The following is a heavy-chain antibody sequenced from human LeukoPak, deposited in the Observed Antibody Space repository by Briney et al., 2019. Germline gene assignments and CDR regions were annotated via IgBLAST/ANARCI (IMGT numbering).Heavy chain of an antibody. CDR3: ARDRGIGDYYDSSNWFDP. CDR2: IYYSGST. CDR1: GGSISSYY. J-gene: IGHJ5*02. V-gene: IGHV4-59*01. Sequence: SETLSLTCTVSGGSISSYYWSWIRQPPGKGLEWIGYIYYSGSTNYNPSLKSRVTISVDTSKNQFSLKLSSVTAADTAVYYCARDRGIGDYYDSSNWFDPWGQGTLVTVSS. D-gene: IGHD3-22*01.